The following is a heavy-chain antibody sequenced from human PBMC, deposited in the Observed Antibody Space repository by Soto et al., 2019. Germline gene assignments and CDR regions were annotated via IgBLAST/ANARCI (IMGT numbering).Heavy chain of an antibody. J-gene: IGHJ4*02. V-gene: IGHV4-59*01. CDR1: GGSISSYY. CDR2: VYSSGST. CDR3: ACSYLLEYYFDY. D-gene: IGHD3-3*01. Sequence: MLRETLSRTCTVSGGSISSYYWSWIRQPPGKGLEWIGYVYSSGSTNYNPSLKSRVTISVDTSKKQFSLRLSSVTAADTAVYYCACSYLLEYYFDYWGQGTLVIVSS.